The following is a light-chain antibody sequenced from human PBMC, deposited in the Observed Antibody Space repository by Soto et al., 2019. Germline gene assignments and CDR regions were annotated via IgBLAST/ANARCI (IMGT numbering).Light chain of an antibody. V-gene: IGLV1-40*01. CDR3: QSYDSNLSGSYV. CDR2: GNS. Sequence: QSALTQPPSVSGAPGQRVTISCTGSSSNIGAGYDVHWYQQLPGTAPKLLIYGNSNRPSGVPDRFSGSKSGTSASLAITGLQAEDEADYYCQSYDSNLSGSYVFGPGTKVTVL. CDR1: SSNIGAGYD. J-gene: IGLJ1*01.